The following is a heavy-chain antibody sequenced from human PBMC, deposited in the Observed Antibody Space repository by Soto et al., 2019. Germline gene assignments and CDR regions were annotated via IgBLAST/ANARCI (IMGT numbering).Heavy chain of an antibody. CDR1: GGCFMSPNYS. Sequence: SETLSLTCAVAGGCFMSPNYSCAWISLPPGKPLEWIGRIFYSGTTYYNPSLKSRLTMSVDTSKNHFSLKLTSVSAADTAVYYCAGDYYDGSSYYSSNWFDPWGQGTLVNVSS. CDR3: AGDYYDGSSYYSSNWFDP. V-gene: IGHV4-39*02. CDR2: IFYSGTT. D-gene: IGHD3-22*01. J-gene: IGHJ5*02.